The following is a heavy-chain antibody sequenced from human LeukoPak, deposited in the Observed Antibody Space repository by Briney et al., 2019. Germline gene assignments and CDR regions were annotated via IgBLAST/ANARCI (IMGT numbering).Heavy chain of an antibody. CDR1: GYSFTSYW. J-gene: IGHJ4*02. CDR3: ARHPHIAVAGTGGFSDY. CDR2: IYPGDSDT. V-gene: IGHV5-51*01. Sequence: GESLKISCKGSGYSFTSYWIGWVRQMPGKGLEWMGIIYPGDSDTRYSPSFQGQVTISADKSISTAYLQWSSLKASDTAMYYCARHPHIAVAGTGGFSDYWGQGTLVTVSS. D-gene: IGHD6-19*01.